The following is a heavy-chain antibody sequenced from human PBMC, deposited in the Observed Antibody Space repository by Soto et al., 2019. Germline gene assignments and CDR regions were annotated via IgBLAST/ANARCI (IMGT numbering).Heavy chain of an antibody. CDR3: AKGLGEFSYYVMDV. Sequence: EVQLLESGGGLVQPGGSLRLSCAASGFTFTTHAMNWVRQAPGKGLEWVSSISGSDGTTDYADSVKGRFTISRDNSKNTRYLQMNSLRAEDTAVYYCAKGLGEFSYYVMDVWGQGTTVTVSS. CDR1: GFTFTTHA. J-gene: IGHJ6*02. D-gene: IGHD3-10*01. V-gene: IGHV3-23*01. CDR2: ISGSDGTT.